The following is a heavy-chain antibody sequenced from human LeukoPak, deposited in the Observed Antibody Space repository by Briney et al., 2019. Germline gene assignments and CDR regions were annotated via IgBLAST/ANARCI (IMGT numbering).Heavy chain of an antibody. CDR2: ISFSGSSM. J-gene: IGHJ5*02. Sequence: PGGSLRLSCAASGFTFSDNYMSWIRQAPGKGLEWVSFISFSGSSMYYADSVKGRFTISRDNAKNSLYLQMNSLRAEDTAVYYCARDYTGYFPWGQGALVIVSS. D-gene: IGHD3-9*01. V-gene: IGHV3-11*01. CDR1: GFTFSDNY. CDR3: ARDYTGYFP.